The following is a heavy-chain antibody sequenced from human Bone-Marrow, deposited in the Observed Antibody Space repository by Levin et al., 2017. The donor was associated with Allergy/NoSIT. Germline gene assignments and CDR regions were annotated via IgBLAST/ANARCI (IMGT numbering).Heavy chain of an antibody. V-gene: IGHV3-7*04. CDR1: GFTLSSYW. Sequence: ETLSLTCAASGFTLSSYWMSWVRQAPGKGLEWVANIKQDGSETYFVDSVKGRFSISRDNAKNSLFLQMNSLRAEDTAMYYCARGPLGYCSVSSCSFDYWGQGTLVTVSS. J-gene: IGHJ4*02. CDR3: ARGPLGYCSVSSCSFDY. D-gene: IGHD2-2*01. CDR2: IKQDGSET.